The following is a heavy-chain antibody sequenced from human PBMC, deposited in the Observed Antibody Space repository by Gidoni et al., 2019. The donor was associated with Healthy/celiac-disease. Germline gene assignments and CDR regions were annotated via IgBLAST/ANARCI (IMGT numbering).Heavy chain of an antibody. V-gene: IGHV3-21*01. CDR3: ARADYCSGGSCYPVGQRYGMDV. Sequence: EVQLVESGGGLVKPGGSLRLSCAASGFTFSSYSMNWVRQAPGKGLEWVSSISSSSSYIYYADSVKGRFTISRDNAKNSLYLQMNSLRAEDTAVYYCARADYCSGGSCYPVGQRYGMDVWGQGTTVTVSS. CDR2: ISSSSSYI. J-gene: IGHJ6*02. CDR1: GFTFSSYS. D-gene: IGHD2-15*01.